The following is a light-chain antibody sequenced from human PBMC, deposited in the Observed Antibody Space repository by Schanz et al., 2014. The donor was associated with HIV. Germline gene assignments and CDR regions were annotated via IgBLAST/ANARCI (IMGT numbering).Light chain of an antibody. V-gene: IGLV2-14*01. CDR1: SSDVGGYNY. Sequence: QSALTQPASVSGSPGQSITISCTGTSSDVGGYNYVSWYQHHPDKAPKLIIYEGTKRPSGVSDRFSGSKSGNTASLTISGLQAEDEADYYCAAWDDSLNGWMFGGGTQLTVL. J-gene: IGLJ3*02. CDR2: EGT. CDR3: AAWDDSLNGWM.